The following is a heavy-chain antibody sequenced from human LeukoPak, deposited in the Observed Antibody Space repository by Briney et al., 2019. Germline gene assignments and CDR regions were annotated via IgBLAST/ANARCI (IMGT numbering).Heavy chain of an antibody. J-gene: IGHJ6*03. D-gene: IGHD1-14*01. CDR2: IYYSGST. V-gene: IGHV4-39*01. CDR3: ARHRNRYYMDV. CDR1: GGSISSSSYY. Sequence: ASETLSLTCTVSGGSISSSSYYWGWIRQPPGKGLEWIGSIYYSGSTYYNPSLKSRVTISVDTSKNQFSLKLSSVTAADTAVYFCARHRNRYYMDVWGKGTTVTISS.